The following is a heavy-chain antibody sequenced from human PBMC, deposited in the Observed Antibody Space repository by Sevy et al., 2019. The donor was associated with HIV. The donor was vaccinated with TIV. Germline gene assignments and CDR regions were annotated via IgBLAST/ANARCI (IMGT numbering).Heavy chain of an antibody. CDR3: ARNGGYADYGMDV. V-gene: IGHV3-48*01. Sequence: GGSLRLSCVGSGFTFSSCSMNWVRQAPGKGLEWLSYMNSITSTIYYADSVKGRFTISRDNAKNSVSLQMHSLRAEDTAVYYCARNGGYADYGMDVWGQGTTVTVS. J-gene: IGHJ6*02. CDR1: GFTFSSCS. D-gene: IGHD2-2*01. CDR2: MNSITSTI.